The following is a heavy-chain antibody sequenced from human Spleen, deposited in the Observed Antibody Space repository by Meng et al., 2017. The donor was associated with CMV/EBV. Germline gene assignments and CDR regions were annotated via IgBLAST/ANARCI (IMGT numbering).Heavy chain of an antibody. CDR3: ASHKNVLRFLEWSSDAFDI. V-gene: IGHV1-2*02. D-gene: IGHD3-3*01. CDR2: INPNSGGT. J-gene: IGHJ3*02. CDR1: GYTFTSYG. Sequence: ASVKVSCKASGYTFTSYGISWVRQAPGQGLEWLGWINPNSGGTKYAQKFQGRVTMTRDTSIRTAYMELSRLRSDDTAVYYCASHKNVLRFLEWSSDAFDIWGQGTMVTVSS.